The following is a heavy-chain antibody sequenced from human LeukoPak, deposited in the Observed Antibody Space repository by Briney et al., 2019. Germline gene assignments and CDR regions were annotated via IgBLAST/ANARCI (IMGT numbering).Heavy chain of an antibody. CDR1: GYSISSGYY. V-gene: IGHV4-38-2*02. CDR3: ARVYYSSSYDYWYFDL. CDR2: IYHSGST. Sequence: PSETLSLTCTVSGYSISSGYYWGWIRQPPGKGLEWIGNIYHSGSTYYNPSLKSRVIISVDTSKNQFSLKLSSVTAADTAVYYCARVYYSSSYDYWYFDLWGRGTLVTVSS. D-gene: IGHD6-13*01. J-gene: IGHJ2*01.